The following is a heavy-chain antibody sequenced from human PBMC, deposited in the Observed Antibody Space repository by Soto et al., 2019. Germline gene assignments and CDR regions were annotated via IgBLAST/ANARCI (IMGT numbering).Heavy chain of an antibody. J-gene: IGHJ6*02. CDR2: ISGSGGST. D-gene: IGHD3-9*01. Sequence: GGSLRLSCAASGFTFSSYAMSWVRQAPGKGLEWVSAISGSGGSTYYADSVKGRFTISRDNSKNTLYLQMNSLRAEDTAVYYCAKAVHYDILTGYRYYYGMDVWGQGTTVTVSS. V-gene: IGHV3-23*01. CDR1: GFTFSSYA. CDR3: AKAVHYDILTGYRYYYGMDV.